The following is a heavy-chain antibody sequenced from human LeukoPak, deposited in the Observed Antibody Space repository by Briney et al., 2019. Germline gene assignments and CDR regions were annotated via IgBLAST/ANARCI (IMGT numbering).Heavy chain of an antibody. CDR2: ISGSGGST. Sequence: GGSLRLSCAASGFTFRTYAMSWVRQAPGKGLEWVSAISGSGGSTYYADSVKGRFTISRDNSKNTLYLQMNSLRAEDTAVYYCAKSSPAYYDFWSGQFWYFDLWGRGTLVTVSS. V-gene: IGHV3-23*01. J-gene: IGHJ2*01. CDR3: AKSSPAYYDFWSGQFWYFDL. D-gene: IGHD3-3*01. CDR1: GFTFRTYA.